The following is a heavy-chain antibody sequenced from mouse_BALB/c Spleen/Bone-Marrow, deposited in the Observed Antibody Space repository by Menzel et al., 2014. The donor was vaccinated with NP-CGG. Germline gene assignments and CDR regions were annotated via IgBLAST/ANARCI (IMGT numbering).Heavy chain of an antibody. V-gene: IGHV1S56*01. D-gene: IGHD3-3*01. CDR3: ARGGIGRSLDY. Sequence: VKLVDSGPELVKPGTLVKISCKASGYSFTDYDINWVKQRPGQGLEWIGWIYPGDGSTKYNEKFEGKATLTADRSSSTAYMQLSSLTSESSAVYFCARGGIGRSLDYWGQGTSVTVSS. J-gene: IGHJ4*01. CDR1: GYSFTDYD. CDR2: IYPGDGST.